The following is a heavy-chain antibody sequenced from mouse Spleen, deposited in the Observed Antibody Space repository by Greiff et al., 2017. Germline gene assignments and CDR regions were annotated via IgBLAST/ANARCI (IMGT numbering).Heavy chain of an antibody. J-gene: IGHJ4*01. CDR2: IYPGSGST. CDR1: GYTFTSYW. Sequence: QVHVKQSGAELVKPGASVKMSCKASGYTFTSYWITWVKQRPGQGLEWIGDIYPGSGSTNYNEKFKSKATLTVDTSSSTAYMQLSSLTSEDSAVYYCAREGYGNYAMDYWGQGTSVTVSS. D-gene: IGHD2-1*01. V-gene: IGHV1-55*01. CDR3: AREGYGNYAMDY.